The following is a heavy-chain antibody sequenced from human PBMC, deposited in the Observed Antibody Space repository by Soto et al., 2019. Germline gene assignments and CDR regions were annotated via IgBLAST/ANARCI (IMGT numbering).Heavy chain of an antibody. D-gene: IGHD6-19*01. V-gene: IGHV3-30-3*01. CDR3: ARDSRTAVAGA. CDR2: ISYDGSNK. J-gene: IGHJ5*02. CDR1: GFTFSSYA. Sequence: QVQLVESGGGVVQPGRSLRLSCAASGFTFSSYAMHWVRQAPGKGLEWVAVISYDGSNKYYADSVKGRFTISRDNSKNTLYLPMNSLRAEDTAVYYCARDSRTAVAGAWGQGTLVTVSS.